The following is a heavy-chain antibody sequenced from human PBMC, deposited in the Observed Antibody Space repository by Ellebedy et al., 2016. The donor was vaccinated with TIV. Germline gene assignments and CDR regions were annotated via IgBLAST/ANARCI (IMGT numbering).Heavy chain of an antibody. CDR2: INHSGGT. CDR1: GGSFSGYY. D-gene: IGHD3-10*01. CDR3: AGSRITTVRGATHFDY. Sequence: SETLSLTXAVYGGSFSGYYWSWIRQPPGKGLEWIGEINHSGGTNYNPSLKSRVTISVDTSKKQFSLKLSSATAADTAVYYRAGSRITTVRGATHFDYWGQGTLVTVSS. J-gene: IGHJ4*02. V-gene: IGHV4-34*01.